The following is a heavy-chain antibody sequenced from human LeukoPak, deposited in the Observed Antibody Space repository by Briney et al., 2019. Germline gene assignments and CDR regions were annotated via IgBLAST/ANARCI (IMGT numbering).Heavy chain of an antibody. J-gene: IGHJ5*02. Sequence: SETLSLTCAVYGGSFSGYYWSWIRQPPGKGLEWIGEINHSGSTNYNPSLKSRVTISVDTSKNQFSLKLSSVTAADTAVYYCARGNGRFLKGSGYRSRSPPWFDPWGQGTLVTVSS. CDR1: GGSFSGYY. CDR3: ARGNGRFLKGSGYRSRSPPWFDP. D-gene: IGHD5-12*01. V-gene: IGHV4-34*01. CDR2: INHSGST.